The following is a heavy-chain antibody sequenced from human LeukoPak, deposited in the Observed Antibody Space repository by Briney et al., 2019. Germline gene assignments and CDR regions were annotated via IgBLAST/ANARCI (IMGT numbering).Heavy chain of an antibody. Sequence: GGSLRLSCAASGFTFTNYWMSWVRQAPGKGLEWVANINQDGGGQYYMESVKRRFTISRDNAKNSLYLQMNSLRAEDTAVYYCARDRVWTVLYWGQGTLVTVSS. V-gene: IGHV3-7*01. D-gene: IGHD6-13*01. J-gene: IGHJ4*02. CDR1: GFTFTNYW. CDR3: ARDRVWTVLY. CDR2: INQDGGGQ.